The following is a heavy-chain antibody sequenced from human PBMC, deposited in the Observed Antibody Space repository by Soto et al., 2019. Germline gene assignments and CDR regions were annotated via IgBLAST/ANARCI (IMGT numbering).Heavy chain of an antibody. CDR2: ISAYNGNT. CDR1: GYTFTSYG. V-gene: IGHV1-18*01. J-gene: IGHJ6*02. CDR3: ARPLTYYYDSSGYNYYGMDV. D-gene: IGHD3-22*01. Sequence: QVQLVQSGAEVKKPGASVKVSCKASGYTFTSYGISWVRQAPGQGLEWMGWISAYNGNTNYAQKLQGRVTMTTDTSTSTAYMELRSLRSDDTAVYYCARPLTYYYDSSGYNYYGMDVWGQGTTVTVSS.